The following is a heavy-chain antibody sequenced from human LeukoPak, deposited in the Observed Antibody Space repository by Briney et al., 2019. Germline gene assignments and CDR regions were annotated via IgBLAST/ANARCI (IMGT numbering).Heavy chain of an antibody. CDR3: GTDPNGDYVGAFDF. D-gene: IGHD4-17*01. J-gene: IGHJ3*01. V-gene: IGHV3-23*01. Sequence: GGSLRLSCAASGFTFSNYAMTWVRQAPGKGLGWVASITGSGINTQYADSVKGRFTISRDNSKNTMYLDMNSVRAEDMAVYYCGTDPNGDYVGAFDFWGQGTMVTVSS. CDR1: GFTFSNYA. CDR2: ITGSGINT.